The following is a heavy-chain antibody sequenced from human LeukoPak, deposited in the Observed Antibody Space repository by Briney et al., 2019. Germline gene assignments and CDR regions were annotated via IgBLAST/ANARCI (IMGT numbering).Heavy chain of an antibody. D-gene: IGHD3-16*02. CDR3: AKSPGYDYVWGSYRN. Sequence: PGGSLRLSGAASGFTFSSYAMSWVRQAPGKGLEWVSAISGSGGSTYYADSVKVRFTISRDNSKNTLYLQMNSLRAEDTAVYYCAKSPGYDYVWGSYRNWGQGTLVTVSS. CDR2: ISGSGGST. CDR1: GFTFSSYA. V-gene: IGHV3-23*01. J-gene: IGHJ4*02.